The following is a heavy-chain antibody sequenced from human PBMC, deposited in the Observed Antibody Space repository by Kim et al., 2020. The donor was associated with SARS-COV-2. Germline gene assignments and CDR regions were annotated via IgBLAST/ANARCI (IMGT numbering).Heavy chain of an antibody. CDR1: GGTFSSYA. Sequence: SVKVSCKASGGTFSSYAISWVRQAPGQGLEWMGRIIPILGIANYAQKFQGRVTITADKSTSTAYMELSSLRSEDTAVYYCASPLGSTSSYYYGMDVWGQGTTVTVSS. J-gene: IGHJ6*02. D-gene: IGHD3-10*01. CDR2: IIPILGIA. V-gene: IGHV1-69*04. CDR3: ASPLGSTSSYYYGMDV.